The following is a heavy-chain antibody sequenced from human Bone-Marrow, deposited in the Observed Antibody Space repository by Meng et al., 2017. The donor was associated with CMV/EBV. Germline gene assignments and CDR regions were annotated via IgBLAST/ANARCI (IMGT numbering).Heavy chain of an antibody. V-gene: IGHV4-34*01. CDR2: INHSGST. CDR1: GGSFSGYY. J-gene: IGHJ4*02. CDR3: ARRSVVVPAASFDY. D-gene: IGHD2-2*01. Sequence: GSLRLFCAVYGGSFSGYYWSWIRQPPGKGLEWIGEINHSGSTNYNPSLKSRVTISVDTSKNQFSLKLSSVTAADTAVYYCARRSVVVPAASFDYWGQGTLVTVSS.